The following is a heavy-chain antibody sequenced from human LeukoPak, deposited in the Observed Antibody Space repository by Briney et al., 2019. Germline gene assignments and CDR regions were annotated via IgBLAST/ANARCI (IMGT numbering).Heavy chain of an antibody. V-gene: IGHV3-73*01. D-gene: IGHD3-22*01. CDR3: TRRYYHDSSGNYYGDY. CDR2: IRSKANNYAT. CDR1: GFTFSDSA. J-gene: IGHJ4*02. Sequence: GGSLRLSCAASGFTFSDSAMRWVRQASGKGLGWVGRIRSKANNYATTYDASVKGRFTISRDDSKNMVFLQMNSLKTEDTAVYYCTRRYYHDSSGNYYGDYWGQGTRVTVSS.